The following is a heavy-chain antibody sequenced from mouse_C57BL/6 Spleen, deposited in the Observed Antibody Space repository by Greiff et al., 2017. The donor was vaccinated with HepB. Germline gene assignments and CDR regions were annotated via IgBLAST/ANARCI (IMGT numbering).Heavy chain of an antibody. CDR3: TRKRGSSGLYYAMDY. J-gene: IGHJ4*01. V-gene: IGHV1-15*01. CDR1: GYTFTDYE. CDR2: IDPETGGT. Sequence: QVQLKQSGAELVRPGASVTLSCKASGYTFTDYEMHWVKQTPVHGLEWIGAIDPETGGTAYNQKFKGKAILTADKSSSTAYMELRSLTSEDSAVYYCTRKRGSSGLYYAMDYWGQGTSVTVSS. D-gene: IGHD3-2*02.